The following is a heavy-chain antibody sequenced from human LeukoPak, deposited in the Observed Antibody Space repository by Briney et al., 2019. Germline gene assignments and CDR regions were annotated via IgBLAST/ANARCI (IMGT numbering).Heavy chain of an antibody. J-gene: IGHJ4*02. CDR2: IYNGRNT. CDR3: AQTTGWPGFDF. D-gene: IGHD6-19*01. Sequence: SETLSLTCSASGASTSSRYWGWIRQSPGRTLEWIGHIYNGRNTKYNPSLTSRVTISVDTSKNQFSLRMTSVTAADTAIYYCAQTTGWPGFDFWGPGALVTVSS. CDR1: GASTSSRY. V-gene: IGHV4-59*08.